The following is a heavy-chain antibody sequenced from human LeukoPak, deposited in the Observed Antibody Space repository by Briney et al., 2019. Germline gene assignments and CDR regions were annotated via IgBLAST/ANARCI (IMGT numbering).Heavy chain of an antibody. V-gene: IGHV1-8*01. CDR2: MNPNSGNT. CDR1: GYTFTSYD. CDR3: ATIMVRGLPYAFDI. J-gene: IGHJ3*02. D-gene: IGHD3-10*01. Sequence: ASVKVSCKASGYTFTSYDINWVRQATGQGLEWMGWMNPNSGNTGYAQKFQGRVTMTRNTSISTAYMELSSLRSEDTAVYYCATIMVRGLPYAFDIWGQGTMVTVSS.